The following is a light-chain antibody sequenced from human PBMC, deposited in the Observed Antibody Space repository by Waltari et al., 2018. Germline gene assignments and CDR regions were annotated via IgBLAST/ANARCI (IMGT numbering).Light chain of an antibody. CDR1: QSIGRY. Sequence: EIVLTQSPDTPSLSPGERATLSCRASQSIGRYLVWYQQKPGQAPRLLIYGASTRASGIPDRFSGSGSGTDFSLTISRLEPEDFAVYHCQKHDRLPATFGQGTKVEIK. V-gene: IGKV3-20*01. CDR2: GAS. CDR3: QKHDRLPAT. J-gene: IGKJ1*01.